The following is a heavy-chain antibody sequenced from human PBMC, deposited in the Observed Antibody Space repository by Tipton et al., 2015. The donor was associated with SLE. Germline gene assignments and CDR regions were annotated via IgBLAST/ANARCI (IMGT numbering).Heavy chain of an antibody. J-gene: IGHJ3*02. CDR1: GFTFSNYA. CDR3: ARDGGHYGRGVYGALDI. V-gene: IGHV3-30*04. CDR2: TSYDGRTK. Sequence: SLRLSCAASGFTFSNYAMHWVRQAPGKGLEWVALTSYDGRTKYYADSVKGRFTISRDNSRNTVYLQMDGLRAEDTAVYYCARDGGHYGRGVYGALDIWGQGTTVIVSS. D-gene: IGHD5/OR15-5a*01.